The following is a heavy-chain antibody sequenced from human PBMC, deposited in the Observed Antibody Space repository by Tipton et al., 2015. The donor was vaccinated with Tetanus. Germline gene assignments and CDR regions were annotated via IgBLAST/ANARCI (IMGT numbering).Heavy chain of an antibody. J-gene: IGHJ6*02. CDR2: IIPIFGTP. Sequence: QLVQSGAEVKKPGSSVKVSCKASGGTFSSYAINWVRQAPGQGLEWMGGIIPIFGTPNYALKFQGRVTITADESTSTAYMELSSLRSEDAAVYYCARINGIAAAGRGGMDVWGQGTTVTVSS. D-gene: IGHD6-13*01. V-gene: IGHV1-69*01. CDR1: GGTFSSYA. CDR3: ARINGIAAAGRGGMDV.